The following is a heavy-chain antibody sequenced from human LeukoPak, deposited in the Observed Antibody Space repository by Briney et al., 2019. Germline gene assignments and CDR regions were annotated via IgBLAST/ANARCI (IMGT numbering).Heavy chain of an antibody. D-gene: IGHD3-3*01. CDR3: AKALRITIFGVVPPFDP. V-gene: IGHV3-30*02. J-gene: IGHJ5*02. Sequence: PGGSLRLSRAASGFTFSSYGMHWVRQAPGKGLEWVAFIRYDGSNRYYADSVKGRFTISRDNSKNTLYLQMNSLRAEDTAVYYCAKALRITIFGVVPPFDPWGQGTLVTVSS. CDR2: IRYDGSNR. CDR1: GFTFSSYG.